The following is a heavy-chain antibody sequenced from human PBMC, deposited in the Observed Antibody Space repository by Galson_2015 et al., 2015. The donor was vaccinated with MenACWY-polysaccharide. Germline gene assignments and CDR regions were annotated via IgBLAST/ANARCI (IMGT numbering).Heavy chain of an antibody. CDR2: MNPNSGNS. Sequence: QSGAEVKKPGESLKTSCKASGYTFTNYDINWVQQAPGQGLEWMAWMNPNSGNSGYAQKFHGRVTLTKDTSINTAYLELSSLRSEDTAMYYCARTFGDFDYWGQGTLVTVSS. J-gene: IGHJ4*02. CDR3: ARTFGDFDY. V-gene: IGHV1-8*01. D-gene: IGHD3-10*01. CDR1: GYTFTNYD.